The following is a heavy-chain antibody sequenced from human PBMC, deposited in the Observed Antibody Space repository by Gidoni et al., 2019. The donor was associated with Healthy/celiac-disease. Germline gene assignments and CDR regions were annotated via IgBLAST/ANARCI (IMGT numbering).Heavy chain of an antibody. D-gene: IGHD5-18*01. CDR1: GNTVNSYD. CDR3: ARAPKLIQLWLLDP. Sequence: QVQLVQSGAEVKKTGASVKVSCKASGNTVNSYDINWVRQATGQGLEWMGWMNPNSGNTGYAQKFQCRVTMTRNTSISTAYMELSSLISEDTAVYYCARAPKLIQLWLLDPWGQGTLVTVSS. CDR2: MNPNSGNT. V-gene: IGHV1-8*01. J-gene: IGHJ5*02.